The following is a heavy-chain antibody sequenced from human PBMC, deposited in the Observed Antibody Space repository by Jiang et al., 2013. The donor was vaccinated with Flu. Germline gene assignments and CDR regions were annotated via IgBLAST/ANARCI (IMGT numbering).Heavy chain of an antibody. V-gene: IGHV4-39*01. CDR2: IYYSGSP. D-gene: IGHD3-22*01. CDR3: ARLLYDRSGYYYFDY. J-gene: IGHJ4*02. CDR1: GGSISSSSFY. Sequence: PGLVKPSETLSLTCSVSGGSISSSSFYWGWIRQPPVKGLEWIASIYYSGSPYYNPSLKSRVTMSVDTSKNQFSLQLSSVTAADTAVYYCARLLYDRSGYYYFDYWGQGTLVTVSS.